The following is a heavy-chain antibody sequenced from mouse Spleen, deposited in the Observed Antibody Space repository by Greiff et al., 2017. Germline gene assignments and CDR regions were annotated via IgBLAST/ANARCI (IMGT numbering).Heavy chain of an antibody. Sequence: QVQLKQSGPGLVAPAQTLYISCTASGFSLTSYSVHWVRQPPGKGLEWLGVISSDGSTTYNSDLKSRQTISKDNSKSQVFLQMNSLQTDDTAVYYCARDDYGGGFAFWGQGTLVTVSA. J-gene: IGHJ3*01. CDR2: ISSDGST. V-gene: IGHV2-6*02. D-gene: IGHD2-4*01. CDR1: GFSLTSYS. CDR3: ARDDYGGGFAF.